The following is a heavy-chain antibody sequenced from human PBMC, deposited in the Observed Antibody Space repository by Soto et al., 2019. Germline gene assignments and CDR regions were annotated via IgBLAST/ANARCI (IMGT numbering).Heavy chain of an antibody. CDR3: ARDMGRYCSSKRCYQYGMDV. CDR1: GGSISSYY. Sequence: SETLSLTCTVSGGSISSYYWSWIRQPAGKGLEWIGRIYTSGSTNYNPSLKSRVTMSVDTSKNQFSLKLSSVTAADTAVYYCARDMGRYCSSKRCYQYGMDVWGQGTTVTVSS. CDR2: IYTSGST. J-gene: IGHJ6*02. V-gene: IGHV4-4*07. D-gene: IGHD2-2*01.